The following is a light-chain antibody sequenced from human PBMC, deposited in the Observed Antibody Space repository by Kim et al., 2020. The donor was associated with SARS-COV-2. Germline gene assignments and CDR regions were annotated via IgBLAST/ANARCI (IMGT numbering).Light chain of an antibody. CDR2: AAS. CDR1: QSISSY. Sequence: ASVRDRVTITCRASQSISSYLNWYQQKPGKAPKLLIYAASSLQSGVPSRFSGSGSGTDFTLTISSLQPEDFATYYCQQSYSTRITFGPGTKVDIK. J-gene: IGKJ3*01. CDR3: QQSYSTRIT. V-gene: IGKV1-39*01.